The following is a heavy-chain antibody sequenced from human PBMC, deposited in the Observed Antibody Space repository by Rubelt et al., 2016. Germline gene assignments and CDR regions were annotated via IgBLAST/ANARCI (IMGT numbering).Heavy chain of an antibody. V-gene: IGHV3-21*04. CDR3: AKVGGPYDSSGYYDY. D-gene: IGHD3-22*01. J-gene: IGHJ4*02. CDR2: ISSSSSYI. Sequence: MNWVRQAPGKGLEWVSSISSSSSYIYYADSVKGRFTISRDNAKNSLYLQMNSLRAEDTAVYYCAKVGGPYDSSGYYDYWGQGTLVTVSS.